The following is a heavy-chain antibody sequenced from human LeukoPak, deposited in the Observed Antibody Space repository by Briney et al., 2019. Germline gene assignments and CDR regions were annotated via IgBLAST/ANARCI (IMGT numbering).Heavy chain of an antibody. V-gene: IGHV4-39*01. Sequence: PSETLSLTCNVSGGSISTSNHYWGWIRQPPGKGLEWIGSISYSGTTYYNPSLKSRVTISVDTSKNQFSLKLTSVTAADTAVFYCATTSFYGSGRFDYWSQGTLVTVSS. CDR1: GGSISTSNHY. D-gene: IGHD3-10*01. J-gene: IGHJ4*02. CDR2: ISYSGTT. CDR3: ATTSFYGSGRFDY.